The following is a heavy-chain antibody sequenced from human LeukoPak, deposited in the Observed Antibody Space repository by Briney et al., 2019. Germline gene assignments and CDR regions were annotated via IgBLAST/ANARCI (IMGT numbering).Heavy chain of an antibody. J-gene: IGHJ4*02. Sequence: GGSLRLSCAASGFTFSSYEMNWVRQAPGKGLEWVSYIDDSGSSIYYTDSVKGRFTISRDNAKSSLYLQMNSLRAEDTAVYYCARDRTVGVPGTIQFDFWGQGTLVTVSS. CDR2: IDDSGSSI. CDR1: GFTFSSYE. CDR3: ARDRTVGVPGTIQFDF. V-gene: IGHV3-48*03. D-gene: IGHD6-19*01.